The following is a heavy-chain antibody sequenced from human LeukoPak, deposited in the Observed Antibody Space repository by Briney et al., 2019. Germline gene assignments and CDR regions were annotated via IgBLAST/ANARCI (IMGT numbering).Heavy chain of an antibody. CDR3: ARGRTAPFDF. D-gene: IGHD5-18*01. J-gene: IGHJ4*02. Sequence: PGGSLRLSCAASGFTFSDYEMNWVRQAPGKGLEWVSYISRSDGTIYYADSVKGRFTISRDNAKNSLYLQMKSLRAEDTAVYYCARGRTAPFDFWGQGTLVTVSS. CDR1: GFTFSDYE. CDR2: ISRSDGTI. V-gene: IGHV3-48*03.